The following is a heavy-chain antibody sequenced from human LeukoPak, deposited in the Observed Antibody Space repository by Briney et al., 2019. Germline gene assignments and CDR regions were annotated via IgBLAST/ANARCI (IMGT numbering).Heavy chain of an antibody. CDR2: INPNSGGT. J-gene: IGHJ4*02. D-gene: IGHD3-22*01. Sequence: GASVKVSCKASGYTFTGYYVHWVRQAPGQGLEWMGWINPNSGGTNYAQKFQGRGTMTRDTSISTTYMELSRLRSDDTAVYYCARGPGFYYYDSSGYLPDYWGQGTLVTVSS. V-gene: IGHV1-2*02. CDR1: GYTFTGYY. CDR3: ARGPGFYYYDSSGYLPDY.